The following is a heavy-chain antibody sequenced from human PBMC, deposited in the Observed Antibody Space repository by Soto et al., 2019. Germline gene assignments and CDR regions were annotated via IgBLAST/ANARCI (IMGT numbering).Heavy chain of an antibody. CDR3: ARASSGRNNWFDP. D-gene: IGHD1-26*01. V-gene: IGHV4-30-2*01. CDR2: IYHSGST. CDR1: GGSISSGGYS. J-gene: IGHJ5*02. Sequence: PSETLSLTCAVSGGSISSGGYSWSWIRQPPGKGLEWIGYIYHSGSTYYNPSLKSRVTISVDRSKNQFSLKLSSVTAADTAVYYCARASSGRNNWFDPWGQGTLVTVSS.